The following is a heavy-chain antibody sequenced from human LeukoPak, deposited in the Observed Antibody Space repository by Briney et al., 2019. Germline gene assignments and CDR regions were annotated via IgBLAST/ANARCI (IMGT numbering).Heavy chain of an antibody. Sequence: GGSLRLSCAASGYTFSSYSINWVRQAPGEGLEWVSSISVRSNYIYYADSVRGRFRISRDDARDSLYLQMNSLRAEDTAVYYCVRIRRNSTTSGFYYYDFWGQGTLVTVSS. J-gene: IGHJ4*02. V-gene: IGHV3-21*01. CDR2: ISVRSNYI. CDR1: GYTFSSYS. D-gene: IGHD3-22*01. CDR3: VRIRRNSTTSGFYYYDF.